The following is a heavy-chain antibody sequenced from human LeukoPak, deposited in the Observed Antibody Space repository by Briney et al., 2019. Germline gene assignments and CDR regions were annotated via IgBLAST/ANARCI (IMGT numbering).Heavy chain of an antibody. D-gene: IGHD6-6*01. CDR3: AREYSTSSTAFDI. CDR2: MNHSGRT. Sequence: PSETLSLTCAVYGGSFSGFYWSWIRQPPGKGLEWIGEMNHSGRTNYIPPLKSRVTISVDTSKNQFSLKLSSVTAADTAVYFCAREYSTSSTAFDIWGQGTMVTVST. V-gene: IGHV4-34*01. J-gene: IGHJ3*02. CDR1: GGSFSGFY.